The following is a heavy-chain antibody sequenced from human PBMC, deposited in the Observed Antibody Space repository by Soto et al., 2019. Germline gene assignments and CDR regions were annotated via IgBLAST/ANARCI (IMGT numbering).Heavy chain of an antibody. D-gene: IGHD2-8*01. CDR1: GGSVSSGGYY. Sequence: PSETLPLTCTVSGGSVSSGGYYWSWIRQHPGTGLEWIGYIYYSWTTYFNPSLKSRASISLETSKNEFSLKLTSVTAADTAVYYCAPRALPQCINGVCYKAGFSDYWGQGALVTVSS. CDR2: IYYSWTT. CDR3: APRALPQCINGVCYKAGFSDY. J-gene: IGHJ4*02. V-gene: IGHV4-31*03.